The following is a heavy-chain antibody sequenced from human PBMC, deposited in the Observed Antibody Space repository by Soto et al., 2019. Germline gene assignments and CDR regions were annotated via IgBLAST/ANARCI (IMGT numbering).Heavy chain of an antibody. Sequence: GGSLRLSCAASGFTFSSYAMHWVHQAPGKGLEWVAVISYDGSNKYYADSVKGRFTISRDNSKNTLYLQMNSLRAEDTAVYYCARVPPPNCGGDCYSSLAEYFQHWGQGTLVTVSS. J-gene: IGHJ1*01. CDR2: ISYDGSNK. CDR1: GFTFSSYA. D-gene: IGHD2-21*02. V-gene: IGHV3-30-3*01. CDR3: ARVPPPNCGGDCYSSLAEYFQH.